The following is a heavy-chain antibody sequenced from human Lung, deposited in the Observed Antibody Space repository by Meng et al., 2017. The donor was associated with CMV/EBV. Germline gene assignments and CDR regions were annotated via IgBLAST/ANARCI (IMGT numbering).Heavy chain of an antibody. CDR3: ARDEAYGMDV. Sequence: GGSXRLSCAASGFTFSSYEMNWVRQAPGKGLEWVSYISSSGSTIYYADSVKGRFTISRDNAKNSLYLQMNSLRAEDTAVYYCARDEAYGMDVWGQGTPVTVSS. CDR2: ISSSGSTI. J-gene: IGHJ6*02. V-gene: IGHV3-48*03. CDR1: GFTFSSYE.